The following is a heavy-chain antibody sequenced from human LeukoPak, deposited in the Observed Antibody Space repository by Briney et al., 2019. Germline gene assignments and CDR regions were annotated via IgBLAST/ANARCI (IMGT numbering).Heavy chain of an antibody. D-gene: IGHD3-9*01. CDR1: GFTFSSYG. CDR3: AKEALGDILTGYYGY. Sequence: PGGSLRLSCAASGFTFSSYGMHWVRQAPGKGLEWVAAISYDGSNKYYADSVKGRFTISRDNSKNTLYLQMNSLRAEDTAVYYCAKEALGDILTGYYGYWGQGTLVTVSS. J-gene: IGHJ4*02. V-gene: IGHV3-30*18. CDR2: ISYDGSNK.